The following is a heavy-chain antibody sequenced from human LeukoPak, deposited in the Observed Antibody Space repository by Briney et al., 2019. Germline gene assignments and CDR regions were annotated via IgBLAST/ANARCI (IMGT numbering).Heavy chain of an antibody. D-gene: IGHD2-21*02. CDR3: ARKRCTRDCYLFDP. CDR1: GYTFSTYG. Sequence: GASVKVSCKASGYTFSTYGLMWVRQAPGQGLEWMGWINTNNGNTNYAQKFQGRVTMTTDTSTSTGYMELRSLRSDDTAVYYCARKRCTRDCYLFDPWGQGTLVTVSS. J-gene: IGHJ5*02. V-gene: IGHV1-18*01. CDR2: INTNNGNT.